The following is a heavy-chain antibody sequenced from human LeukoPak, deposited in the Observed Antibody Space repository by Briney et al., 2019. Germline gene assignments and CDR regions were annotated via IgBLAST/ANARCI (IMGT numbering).Heavy chain of an antibody. J-gene: IGHJ4*02. Sequence: KPGGSLRLSCTASGFTFSDYDMNWVRLAPGKGLEWVSSISGRSSHMYYTDSAKGRFTISRDNAKNSLYLQMNSLRAEDTAVYYCARAFPPLRTSAAGDFWGQGTPVTVSS. V-gene: IGHV3-21*06. CDR1: GFTFSDYD. D-gene: IGHD6-25*01. CDR2: ISGRSSHM. CDR3: ARAFPPLRTSAAGDF.